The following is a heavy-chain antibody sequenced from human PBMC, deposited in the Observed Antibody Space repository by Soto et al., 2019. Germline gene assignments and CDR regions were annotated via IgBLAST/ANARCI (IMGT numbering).Heavy chain of an antibody. CDR1: GYSISSGYY. CDR2: IYHSGST. D-gene: IGHD6-25*01. J-gene: IGHJ4*02. V-gene: IGHV4-38-2*01. Sequence: SDTPYLTCAVSGYSISSGYYWGWIRQPPGKGLEWIGSIYHSGSTYYNPSLKSRVTISVDTSKNQFSLKLSSVTAADTAVYYCARGPPSAPFDYWGQGTLVTVSS. CDR3: ARGPPSAPFDY.